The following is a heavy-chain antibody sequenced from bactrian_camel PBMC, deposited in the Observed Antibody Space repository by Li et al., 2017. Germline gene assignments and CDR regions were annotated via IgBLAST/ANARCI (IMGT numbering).Heavy chain of an antibody. Sequence: HVQLVESGGGSVQAGGSLKLSCSVSVAYPYSFPCRTWFRQVPGKEREGVASISSDNSTTYADSVKGRFIISKDNAKNTLYLQMNNLKPEDTAMYYCSHYGRSTSFTPVCQGTQVTVS. CDR2: ISSDNST. D-gene: IGHD5*01. V-gene: IGHV3S53*01. J-gene: IGHJ4*01. CDR1: VAYPYSFPC.